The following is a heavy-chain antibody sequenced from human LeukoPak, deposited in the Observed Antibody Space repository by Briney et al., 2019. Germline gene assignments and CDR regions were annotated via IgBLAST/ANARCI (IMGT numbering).Heavy chain of an antibody. CDR2: IYYSGSA. V-gene: IGHV4-61*01. Sequence: SGTLSLTCTVSGGSVSSGNHYWGWIRQPPGKGLEWIGYIYYSGSAKYNPSLKSRVTISIDTSKNQFSLKLSSVTAADAAVYFCARDGSSGSYLFDYWGRGTLVTVSS. CDR1: GGSVSSGNHY. CDR3: ARDGSSGSYLFDY. D-gene: IGHD6-19*01. J-gene: IGHJ4*02.